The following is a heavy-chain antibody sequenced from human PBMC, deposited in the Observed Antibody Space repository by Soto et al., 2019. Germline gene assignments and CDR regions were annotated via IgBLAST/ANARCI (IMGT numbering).Heavy chain of an antibody. CDR1: GYSFTSHW. J-gene: IGHJ4*02. CDR3: ARHARYDYNNDPTWFDY. CDR2: IDPSDSYI. Sequence: GESLKISCKGSGYSFTSHWISWVRQMPGKGLEWMGRIDPSDSYINYSPSFQGRVTISADKSTSTAYLQWSGLKASDTAMYYCARHARYDYNNDPTWFDYWGQGTLVTVSS. D-gene: IGHD4-4*01. V-gene: IGHV5-10-1*01.